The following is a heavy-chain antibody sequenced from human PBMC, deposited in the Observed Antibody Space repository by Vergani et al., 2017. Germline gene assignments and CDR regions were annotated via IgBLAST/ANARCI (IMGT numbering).Heavy chain of an antibody. CDR3: ARVNTETNGHLCYDCDMEV. CDR2: IDHTGRP. V-gene: IGHV4-34*01. J-gene: IGHJ6*03. Sequence: QVQLQQWGGGLLKPSETLSLTCVVNGGSFTSYHWTWIRQSPGEGLEWVGDIDHTGRPDYNPSLKSRLTMSVDKSRNQFSLTLNSVTATDTAIYFCARVNTETNGHLCYDCDMEVWGEGTAVTVS. D-gene: IGHD4-11*01. CDR1: GGSFTSYH.